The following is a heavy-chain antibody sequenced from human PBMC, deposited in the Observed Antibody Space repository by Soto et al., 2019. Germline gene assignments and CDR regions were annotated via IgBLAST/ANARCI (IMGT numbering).Heavy chain of an antibody. J-gene: IGHJ4*02. CDR1: GGSISSSSYY. Sequence: SETLSLTCTVSGGSISSSSYYWGWIRQPPGKGLEWIGSIYYNGSTYYNPSLKSRVTISVDTSKNQFSLKLSSVTAADTAVYYCASPLRRYGDYEFDYWGQGTLVTVSS. V-gene: IGHV4-39*01. CDR3: ASPLRRYGDYEFDY. CDR2: IYYNGST. D-gene: IGHD4-17*01.